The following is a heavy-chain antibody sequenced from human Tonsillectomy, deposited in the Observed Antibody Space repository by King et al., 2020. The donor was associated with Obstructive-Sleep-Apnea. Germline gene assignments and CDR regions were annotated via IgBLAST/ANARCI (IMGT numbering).Heavy chain of an antibody. Sequence: VQLVESGAEVKKPGASVKVSCKASGYTFTNYDINWVRQATGQGLEWMGWMNPNSGNTGYAQKFQGRVTMTRNTSISTAYMGLSSLRSEDTAVYYCARGSIHYYYYYDMDVWGQGTAVTVSS. J-gene: IGHJ6*02. CDR2: MNPNSGNT. D-gene: IGHD2-21*01. CDR3: ARGSIHYYYYYDMDV. V-gene: IGHV1-8*01. CDR1: GYTFTNYD.